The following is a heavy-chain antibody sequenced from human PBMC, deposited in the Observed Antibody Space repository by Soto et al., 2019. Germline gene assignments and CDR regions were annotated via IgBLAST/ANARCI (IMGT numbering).Heavy chain of an antibody. CDR3: ARHEAGWYFEY. D-gene: IGHD6-25*01. CDR2: IYYSGST. CDR1: RGSISSGTNY. Sequence: PAETRSLTCTVSRGSISSGTNYWAWIRHPPGKGLEWIANIYYSGSTFYNPSLKSRVTMSLDTYKNQFSLTLRSVTAADTAVYYCARHEAGWYFEYWGQGTMVNVSS. V-gene: IGHV4-39*01. J-gene: IGHJ4*02.